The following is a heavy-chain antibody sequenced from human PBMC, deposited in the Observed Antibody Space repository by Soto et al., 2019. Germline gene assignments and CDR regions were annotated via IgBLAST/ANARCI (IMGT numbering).Heavy chain of an antibody. V-gene: IGHV1-69*02. Sequence: SVKVSSKASGGTFSSSTITWGRQAPRPGLEWMGRIIPILGIANYAQKFQGRVTITADKSTSTAYMELSSLRSEDTAVYYCAAVWFGELLGAFDIWGQGTMVTVSS. D-gene: IGHD3-10*01. J-gene: IGHJ3*02. CDR2: IIPILGIA. CDR1: GGTFSSST. CDR3: AAVWFGELLGAFDI.